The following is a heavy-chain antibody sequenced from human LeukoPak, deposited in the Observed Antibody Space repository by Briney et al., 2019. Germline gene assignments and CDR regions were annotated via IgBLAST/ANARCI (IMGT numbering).Heavy chain of an antibody. CDR1: GFTFSSYA. D-gene: IGHD7-27*01. Sequence: GGSLRLSCTASGFTFSSYAMSWVRQAPGKGLEWASGISGSGGSTYYADSVKGRFTISRDTSKNTLYLQMSSLTAEDTAVYYCAKGLGTGADAFDIWGQGTVVTVSS. J-gene: IGHJ3*02. CDR3: AKGLGTGADAFDI. CDR2: ISGSGGST. V-gene: IGHV3-23*01.